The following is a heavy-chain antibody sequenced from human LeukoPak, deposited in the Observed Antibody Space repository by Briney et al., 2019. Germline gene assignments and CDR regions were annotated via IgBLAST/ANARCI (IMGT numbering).Heavy chain of an antibody. CDR3: ASLYDSSGYYYAY. CDR2: IYYSGST. J-gene: IGHJ4*02. V-gene: IGHV4-59*08. D-gene: IGHD3-22*01. CDR1: GGSISSYY. Sequence: PSETLSLTCTVSGGSISSYYWSWIRQPPGKGLEWIGYIYYSGSTNYNPSLKSRVTISVDTSKNQFSLKLSSVTAADTAVYYCASLYDSSGYYYAYWGQGTLVTVSS.